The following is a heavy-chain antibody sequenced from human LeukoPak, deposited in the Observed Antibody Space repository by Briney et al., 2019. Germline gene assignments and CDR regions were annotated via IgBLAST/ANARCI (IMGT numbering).Heavy chain of an antibody. CDR2: IYHSGST. CDR3: ARKNDGSGSYPYYYYYYGMDV. D-gene: IGHD3-10*01. V-gene: IGHV4-30-2*01. Sequence: SRTLSLTCAVSGGSISSGGYSWSWIRQPPGKGLEWIGYIYHSGSTYYNPSLKSRVTISVDRSKNQFSLKLSSVTAADTAVYYCARKNDGSGSYPYYYYYYGMDVWGQGTTVTVSS. CDR1: GGSISSGGYS. J-gene: IGHJ6*02.